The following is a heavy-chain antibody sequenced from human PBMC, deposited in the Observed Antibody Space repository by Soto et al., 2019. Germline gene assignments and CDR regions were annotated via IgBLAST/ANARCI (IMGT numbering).Heavy chain of an antibody. V-gene: IGHV4-39*01. CDR1: GGSINSSSYF. CDR2: IYYSGST. CDR3: ARHYSSGSRNWFDP. Sequence: SETLSLTCSVSGGSINSSSYFWGWVRQPPGKGLEWIGSIYYSGSTYYNPSLRSRVTISVDTSNNQFSLKLSSVTAADTAVFYCARHYSSGSRNWFDPWGQGTLVTVLL. D-gene: IGHD6-19*01. J-gene: IGHJ5*02.